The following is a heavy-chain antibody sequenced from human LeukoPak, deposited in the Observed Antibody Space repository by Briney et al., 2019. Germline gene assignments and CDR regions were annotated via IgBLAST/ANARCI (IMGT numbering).Heavy chain of an antibody. J-gene: IGHJ6*02. CDR3: ARGPPFLEWLFDNHGMDV. V-gene: IGHV4-59*01. Sequence: SETLSLTCTVSGGSISSYYWSWIRQPPRKGLEWIGYIYYSGSTNYNPSLKSRVTISVDTSKNQFSLKLSSVTAADTAVYYCARGPPFLEWLFDNHGMDVWGQGTTVTVSS. CDR2: IYYSGST. CDR1: GGSISSYY. D-gene: IGHD3-3*01.